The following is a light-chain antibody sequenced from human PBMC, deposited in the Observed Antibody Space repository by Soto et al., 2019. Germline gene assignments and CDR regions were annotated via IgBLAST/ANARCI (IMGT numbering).Light chain of an antibody. Sequence: DIQMTQSPSSVSASVGDRVTIACRASQDISSDLAWYQHRPGKGPNFLIYAASTLQNGVPSRFGASGSGTDFTLTINNLQPEDFPTYFCQHASSFPLSFGGGTKVEMK. CDR1: QDISSD. J-gene: IGKJ4*01. CDR2: AAS. CDR3: QHASSFPLS. V-gene: IGKV1-12*01.